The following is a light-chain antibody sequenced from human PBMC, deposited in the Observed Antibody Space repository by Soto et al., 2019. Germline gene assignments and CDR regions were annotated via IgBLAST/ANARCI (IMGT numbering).Light chain of an antibody. J-gene: IGLJ2*01. V-gene: IGLV2-23*02. CDR2: EVT. CDR1: SSDVGTYNL. CDR3: CSYAGSSTLV. Sequence: QSVLTQPASVSGSPGQSINISCTGTSSDVGTYNLVSWYQQHPGNAPKLMIYEVTKRPSGVSNRFSGSKSGITASLTISGLQAEDEADYYCCSYAGSSTLVFGGGTKLTVL.